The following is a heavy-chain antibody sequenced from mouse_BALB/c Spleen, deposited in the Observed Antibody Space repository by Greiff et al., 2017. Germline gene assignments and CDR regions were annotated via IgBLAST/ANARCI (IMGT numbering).Heavy chain of an antibody. CDR1: GFTFSSYG. CDR2: INSNGGST. J-gene: IGHJ4*01. V-gene: IGHV5-6-3*01. D-gene: IGHD2-12*01. Sequence: DVKLVESGGGLVQPGGSLKLSCAASGFTFSSYGMSWVRQTPDKRLELVATINSNGGSTYYPDSVKGRFTISRDNAKNTLYLQMSSLKSEDTAMYYCADDDAMDYWGQGTSVTVSS. CDR3: ADDDAMDY.